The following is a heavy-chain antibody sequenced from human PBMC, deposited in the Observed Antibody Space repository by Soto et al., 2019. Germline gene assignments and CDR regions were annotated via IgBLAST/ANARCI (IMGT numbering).Heavy chain of an antibody. CDR3: ARDGDVVRRVIDYYYYMDV. CDR1: GATFSSYT. D-gene: IGHD3-10*01. V-gene: IGHV1-69*08. J-gene: IGHJ6*03. CDR2: IIPILGIV. Sequence: QVQLVPSGAEVKKPGSSVKVSCKASGATFSSYTITWVRQAPGQGLEWMGRIIPILGIVNYAQKFQGRVTITADKSTNTAYMELSSLRSEDTAVYYCARDGDVVRRVIDYYYYMDVWGKGTTVTVSS.